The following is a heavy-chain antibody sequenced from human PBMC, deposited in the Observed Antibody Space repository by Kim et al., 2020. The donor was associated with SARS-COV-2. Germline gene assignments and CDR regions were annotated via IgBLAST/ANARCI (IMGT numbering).Heavy chain of an antibody. J-gene: IGHJ4*02. V-gene: IGHV1-69*01. D-gene: IGHD2-15*01. Sequence: SYAQKFQGRVTITADESTSTAYMELSSLRSEDTAVYYCARDSGGGNQFDYWGQGTLVTVSS. CDR3: ARDSGGGNQFDY.